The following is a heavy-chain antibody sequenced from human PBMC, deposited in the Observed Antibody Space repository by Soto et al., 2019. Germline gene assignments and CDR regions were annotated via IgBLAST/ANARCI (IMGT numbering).Heavy chain of an antibody. J-gene: IGHJ4*02. D-gene: IGHD6-19*01. CDR1: GGSFNDYY. CDR2: IKHTGHT. V-gene: IGHV4-34*01. Sequence: SENLSLTSAVYGGSFNDYYWSWIRQPPRKGLEWIGEIKHTGHTNYNPSLKSRVTISVATSKIQFSLKLSSLTAAYTAVYYCARSGDSSGPVALVYCCQGTLVTVSS. CDR3: ARSGDSSGPVALVY.